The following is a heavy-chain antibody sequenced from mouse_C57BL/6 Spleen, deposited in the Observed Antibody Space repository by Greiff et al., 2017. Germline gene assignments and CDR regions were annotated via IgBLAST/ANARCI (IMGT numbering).Heavy chain of an antibody. CDR2: IYPGSGST. V-gene: IGHV1-55*01. D-gene: IGHD2-1*01. Sequence: QVQLKQPGAELVKPGASVKMSCKASGYTFTSYWITWVKQRPGQGLEWIGDIYPGSGSTNYNEKFKSKATLTVDTSSSTAYMQLSSLTSEDSAVYYCARYGKGDYYAMDYWGQGTSVTVSS. J-gene: IGHJ4*01. CDR1: GYTFTSYW. CDR3: ARYGKGDYYAMDY.